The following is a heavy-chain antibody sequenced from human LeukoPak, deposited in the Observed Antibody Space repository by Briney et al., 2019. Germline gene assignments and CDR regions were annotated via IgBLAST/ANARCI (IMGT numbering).Heavy chain of an antibody. CDR1: GGSISSYY. D-gene: IGHD6-19*01. Sequence: PSETLSLTCTVSGGSISSYYWSWIRQPPGKGLEWIGYIYYSGSTNYNPSLKSRVTISVDTSKNQFSLKLSSVTAADTAVYYCARKNVGYRSGQLDYWGQGTLVTVSS. J-gene: IGHJ4*02. CDR2: IYYSGST. CDR3: ARKNVGYRSGQLDY. V-gene: IGHV4-59*01.